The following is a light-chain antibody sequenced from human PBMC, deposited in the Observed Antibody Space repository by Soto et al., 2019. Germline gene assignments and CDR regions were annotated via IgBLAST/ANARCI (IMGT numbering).Light chain of an antibody. CDR3: LQYNDWPSLT. V-gene: IGKV3-15*01. CDR1: QSVRSN. Sequence: EIVMTQSPATLSVSPGEGATLSCRASQSVRSNLAWYQQKPGQTPRLLIYDASTRATGIPARFSGSESGTEFTLPISSLQSEDFAVYYCLQYNDWPSLTFGGGTKVEIK. J-gene: IGKJ4*01. CDR2: DAS.